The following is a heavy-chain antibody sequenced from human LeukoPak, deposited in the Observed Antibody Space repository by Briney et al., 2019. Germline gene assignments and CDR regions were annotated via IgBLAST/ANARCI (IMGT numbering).Heavy chain of an antibody. Sequence: PSETLSLTCTVSGGSTSSYYWSWLRQPPGKGLEWIGYINNIGMTNYNPSLKNRVTISVDRSKNQVSLKLRSVTAADTAVFYCARLRFLEWFHAFDMWGQGTRVTVSS. V-gene: IGHV4-59*01. CDR1: GGSTSSYY. D-gene: IGHD3-3*01. J-gene: IGHJ3*02. CDR2: INNIGMT. CDR3: ARLRFLEWFHAFDM.